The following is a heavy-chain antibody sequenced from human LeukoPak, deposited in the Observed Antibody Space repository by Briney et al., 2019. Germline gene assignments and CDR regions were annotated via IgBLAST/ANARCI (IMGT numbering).Heavy chain of an antibody. Sequence: ASVKVSCKASGYTFTSYGISWVRPAPGQGLEWMGWISAYNGNTNYAQKLQGRVTMTTDTSTSTAYMELRSLRSDDTAVYYCARDRETVYYDSSGHLNWFDPWGQGTLVTVSS. CDR1: GYTFTSYG. V-gene: IGHV1-18*01. J-gene: IGHJ5*02. CDR2: ISAYNGNT. CDR3: ARDRETVYYDSSGHLNWFDP. D-gene: IGHD3-22*01.